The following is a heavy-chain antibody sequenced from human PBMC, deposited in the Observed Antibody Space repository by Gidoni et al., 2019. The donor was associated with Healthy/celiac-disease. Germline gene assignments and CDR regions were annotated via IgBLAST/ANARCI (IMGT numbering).Heavy chain of an antibody. CDR2: INHSGSN. J-gene: IGHJ4*02. Sequence: QVQLQQWGAGLLKPSETLSLTCAVYGGSFSGYSWSWISQPPGKGLEWIGEINHSGSNNYNPSLKSRVAISVDTSKNQFSRKLSSVTAADTAVYYCARGGSSWVDYWGQGTLVTVSS. D-gene: IGHD6-13*01. CDR1: GGSFSGYS. V-gene: IGHV4-34*01. CDR3: ARGGSSWVDY.